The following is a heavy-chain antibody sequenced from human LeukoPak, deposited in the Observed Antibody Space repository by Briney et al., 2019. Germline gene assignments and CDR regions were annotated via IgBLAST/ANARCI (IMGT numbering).Heavy chain of an antibody. V-gene: IGHV1-2*02. Sequence: ASVKVSCKASGYTFTNYYIHWVRKAPGQGLEWMGWINPNSSGTNSSQKYHGRLTMTRDTSITTAYMYLSRLKSGDTAVYYCASGSRVLDYVTGDIYFFDYWGQGTLVTVSS. CDR2: INPNSSGT. D-gene: IGHD3-10*02. CDR1: GYTFTNYY. CDR3: ASGSRVLDYVTGDIYFFDY. J-gene: IGHJ4*02.